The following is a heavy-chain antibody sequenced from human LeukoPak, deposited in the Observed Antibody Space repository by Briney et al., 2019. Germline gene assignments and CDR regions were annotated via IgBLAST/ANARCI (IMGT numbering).Heavy chain of an antibody. CDR1: GYTFTSYG. D-gene: IGHD3-10*01. CDR3: ARNRRVVRGVIIVENYYYYMDV. CDR2: ISAYNGNT. Sequence: ASVKVSCKASGYTFTSYGISWVRQAPGQGLEWMGWISAYNGNTNYAQKFQGRVTITADESTSTVYMELSSLRSEDTAVYYCARNRRVVRGVIIVENYYYYMDVWGKGTTVTISS. J-gene: IGHJ6*03. V-gene: IGHV1-18*01.